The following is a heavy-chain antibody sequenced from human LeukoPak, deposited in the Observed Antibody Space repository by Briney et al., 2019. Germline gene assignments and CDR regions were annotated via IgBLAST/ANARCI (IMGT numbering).Heavy chain of an antibody. CDR1: GFTFSSYA. D-gene: IGHD3-16*01. Sequence: GGSLRLSCAASGFTFSSYAMSWVRQAPGKGLEWVSAISRSGGSTYYADSVKGRFTISRDNSKNTLYLQMNSLRAEDTAVYYCAKAVVGGHPYYYMDVWGKGTTVTISS. CDR2: ISRSGGST. CDR3: AKAVVGGHPYYYMDV. V-gene: IGHV3-23*01. J-gene: IGHJ6*03.